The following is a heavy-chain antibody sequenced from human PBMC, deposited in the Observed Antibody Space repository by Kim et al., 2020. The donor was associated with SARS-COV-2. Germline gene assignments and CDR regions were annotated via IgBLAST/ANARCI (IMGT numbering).Heavy chain of an antibody. CDR3: ARAYSSGWYRWFDP. CDR2: INAGNGNT. CDR1: GYTFTSYA. Sequence: ASVKVSCKASGYTFTSYAMHWVRQAPGQRLEWMGWINAGNGNTKYSQKFQGRVTITRDTSASTAYMELSSLRSEDTAVYYCARAYSSGWYRWFDPWGQGTLVTVSS. V-gene: IGHV1-3*01. D-gene: IGHD6-19*01. J-gene: IGHJ5*02.